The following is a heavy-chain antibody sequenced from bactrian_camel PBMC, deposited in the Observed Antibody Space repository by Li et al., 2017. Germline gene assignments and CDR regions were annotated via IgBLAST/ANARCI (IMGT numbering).Heavy chain of an antibody. V-gene: IGHV3S54*01. CDR1: GISLRSAFC. Sequence: HVQLVESGGGSVQAGESLRLSCAGTGISLRSAFCVGWFRQTPGQEREGVAAIYTDGGRTVYADSVKGRFTISKDNDKNILYLQMDSLTPEDTGTYRCAASWDVTAPAALGRISSPEFGYWGEGTQVTVS. J-gene: IGHJ6*01. D-gene: IGHD5*01. CDR3: AASWDVTAPAALGRISSPEFGY. CDR2: IYTDGGRT.